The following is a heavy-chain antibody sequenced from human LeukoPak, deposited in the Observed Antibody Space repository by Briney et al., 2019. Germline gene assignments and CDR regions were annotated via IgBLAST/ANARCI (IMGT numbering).Heavy chain of an antibody. CDR2: IYYSGST. CDR3: ARGGGCSGGSCRNAFDI. V-gene: IGHV4-61*01. J-gene: IGHJ3*02. Sequence: PSETLSLTCTVSGGSVSSGSYYWSWIRQPPGKGLEWIGYIYYSGSTNYKPSLKSRVTISVDTSKNQFSLKLSSVTAADTAVYYCARGGGCSGGSCRNAFDIWGQGTMVTVSS. CDR1: GGSVSSGSYY. D-gene: IGHD2-15*01.